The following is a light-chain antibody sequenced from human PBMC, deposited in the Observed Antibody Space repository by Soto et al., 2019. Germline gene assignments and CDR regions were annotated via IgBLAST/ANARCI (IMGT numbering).Light chain of an antibody. CDR1: SSDVGSYNL. Sequence: QSVLTQPASVSGSPGQSITISCTGTSSDVGSYNLVSWYQQHPGKAPKLMIYEGSKRPSGVSNRFSGSKSGNTASLTISGHQAEDEADYYCCSYAGSSTVVVGGGTKLTVL. V-gene: IGLV2-23*01. CDR2: EGS. CDR3: CSYAGSSTVV. J-gene: IGLJ2*01.